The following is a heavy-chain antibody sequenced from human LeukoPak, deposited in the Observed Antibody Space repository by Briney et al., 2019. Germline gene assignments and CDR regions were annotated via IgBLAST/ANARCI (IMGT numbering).Heavy chain of an antibody. CDR2: IYYSGST. D-gene: IGHD6-6*01. CDR3: TRVSYSSSAGVDY. V-gene: IGHV4-59*08. CDR1: GGSISSYY. J-gene: IGHJ4*02. Sequence: KPSETLSLTCTASGGSISSYYWSWIRQPPGKGLEWIGYIYYSGSTNYNPSLKSRVTISVDTSKNQFSLKLSSVTAADTAVYYCTRVSYSSSAGVDYWGQGTLVTVSS.